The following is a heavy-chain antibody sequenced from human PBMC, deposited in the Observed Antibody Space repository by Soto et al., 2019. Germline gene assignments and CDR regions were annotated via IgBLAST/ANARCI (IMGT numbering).Heavy chain of an antibody. J-gene: IGHJ6*03. Sequence: SETLSLTGTVSGGSISSYYWSWIRQPPGKGLEWIGYIYYSGSTNYNPSLKSRVTISVDTSKNQFSLKLSSVTAADTAVYYCARRYTTIFGVHYYMDVWGKGTTVTVSS. D-gene: IGHD3-3*01. CDR2: IYYSGST. V-gene: IGHV4-59*01. CDR1: GGSISSYY. CDR3: ARRYTTIFGVHYYMDV.